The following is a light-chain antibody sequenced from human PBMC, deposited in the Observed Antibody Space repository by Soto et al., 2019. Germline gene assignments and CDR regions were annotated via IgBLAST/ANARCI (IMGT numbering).Light chain of an antibody. CDR1: QGIRND. CDR3: QKYNRAPRT. J-gene: IGKJ1*01. CDR2: AAS. Sequence: IQMTESPSSLSASVGDTVTITCGASQGIRNDLGWYQQKPGKAPKLLIYAASSLQSGVPSRFSGSGSGTNFTLTISSLRTEDFATYYCQKYNRAPRTFGPGTKVDIK. V-gene: IGKV1-6*01.